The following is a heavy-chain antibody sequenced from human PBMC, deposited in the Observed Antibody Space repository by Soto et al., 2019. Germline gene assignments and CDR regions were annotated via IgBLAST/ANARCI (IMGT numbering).Heavy chain of an antibody. Sequence: GASVKVSCKASGGTFSSYTITWVRQAPGQGLEWMGGIVPIFGKASYAQKFQGRVTITADESTTTAYMDLSSLRSEDTAVYYCARGKDGSDYYFDYWGQGTLVTVSS. D-gene: IGHD3-22*01. CDR2: IVPIFGKA. CDR3: ARGKDGSDYYFDY. J-gene: IGHJ4*02. CDR1: GGTFSSYT. V-gene: IGHV1-69*13.